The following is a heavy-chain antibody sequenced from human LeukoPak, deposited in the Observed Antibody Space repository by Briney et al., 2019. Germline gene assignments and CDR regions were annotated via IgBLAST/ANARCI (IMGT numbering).Heavy chain of an antibody. J-gene: IGHJ4*02. CDR1: GYTFTTYV. Sequence: ASLRVSCKASGYTFTTYVIHWVREAPGQRLEWMGWSNSGNGYTRYSQEFQGRVTLTRDTSATTSYMELSSLRSEDMAVYYCARGRASWSFDSWGQGTLVTVSS. CDR3: ARGRASWSFDS. V-gene: IGHV1-3*02. D-gene: IGHD6-13*01. CDR2: SNSGNGYT.